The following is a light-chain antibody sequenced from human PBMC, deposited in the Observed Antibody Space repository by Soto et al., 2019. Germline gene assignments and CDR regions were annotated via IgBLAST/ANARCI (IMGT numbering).Light chain of an antibody. J-gene: IGKJ1*01. CDR2: DAS. Sequence: EIVLTQSPGTLSLSPGERATLSCRSSQSVSSSYLAWYQQKPGQAPRLLIYDASNRATGIPDRFSGSGSGTDFTLTISRLEPEDFAMYYCQQYGIPPTFGQGTKVEIK. V-gene: IGKV3-20*01. CDR3: QQYGIPPT. CDR1: QSVSSSY.